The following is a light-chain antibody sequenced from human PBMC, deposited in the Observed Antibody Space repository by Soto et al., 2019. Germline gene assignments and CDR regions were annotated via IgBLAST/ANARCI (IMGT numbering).Light chain of an antibody. CDR2: AAS. J-gene: IGKJ3*01. CDR3: QQANSFPFT. Sequence: DIQMTQSPSSVSASVGDRVTITCRASQVINNWLAWYQQKPGKAPNLLIYAASTLQSGVPSRFSGSVSGTDFTLTISSLQPEDFATYYCQQANSFPFTFGPGTKVDIK. CDR1: QVINNW. V-gene: IGKV1-12*02.